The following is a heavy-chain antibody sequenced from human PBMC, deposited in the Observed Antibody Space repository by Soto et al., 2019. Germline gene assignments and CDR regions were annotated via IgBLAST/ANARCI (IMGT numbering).Heavy chain of an antibody. CDR2: IGSSGRTI. Sequence: EVQLVESGGGLVQPGGSLRLSCAASGFTLSNYNMDWVRQAPGKGLEWISYIGSSGRTIYYADSVKGRFTISRDNAKNSLYLQMHSLRDEDTAVYYCARDCGEGFGMDVWGQGTTVTVSS. V-gene: IGHV3-48*02. CDR3: ARDCGEGFGMDV. CDR1: GFTLSNYN. J-gene: IGHJ6*02.